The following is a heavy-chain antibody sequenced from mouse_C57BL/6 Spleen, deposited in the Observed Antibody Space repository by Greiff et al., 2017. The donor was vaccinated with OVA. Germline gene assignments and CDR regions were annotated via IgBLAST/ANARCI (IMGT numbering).Heavy chain of an antibody. CDR1: GYAFSSSW. V-gene: IGHV1-82*01. Sequence: VQLVESGPELVKPGASVKISCKASGYAFSSSWMNWVKQRPGKGLEWIGRIYPGDGDTNYNGKFKGKATLTADKSSSTAYMQLSSLTSEDSAVYFCANNWYDFDYWGQGTTLTVSS. D-gene: IGHD4-1*01. CDR3: ANNWYDFDY. J-gene: IGHJ2*01. CDR2: IYPGDGDT.